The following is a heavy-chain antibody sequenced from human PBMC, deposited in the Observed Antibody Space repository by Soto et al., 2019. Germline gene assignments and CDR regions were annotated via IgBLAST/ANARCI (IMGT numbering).Heavy chain of an antibody. J-gene: IGHJ4*02. V-gene: IGHV1-69*01. CDR3: TRSIGSWGVIGGFDY. D-gene: IGHD3-16*02. CDR2: IIPMFDTP. Sequence: QVQLVQSETEVKKPGSAVKVSCKASGGTFNTYAMNWVRQAPGQGLEWMGGIIPMFDTPRYEQKFQGRVTITVDESTTTAYMELSSLRSDDTAVYYCTRSIGSWGVIGGFDYWGQGTLVTVSS. CDR1: GGTFNTYA.